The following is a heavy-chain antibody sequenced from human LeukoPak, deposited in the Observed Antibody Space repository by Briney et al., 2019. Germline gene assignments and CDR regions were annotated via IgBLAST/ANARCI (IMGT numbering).Heavy chain of an antibody. CDR2: ITYSGST. CDR3: ARGYSSGSYYEY. Sequence: SETLSLTCTVSGGSISSSTYYWAWIRQSPGKGLEWIGSITYSGSTYYNPSLESRVTISVDTSKNQFSLRLISVTAVDTAVYYCARGYSSGSYYEYWGQGTLVTVSS. J-gene: IGHJ4*02. D-gene: IGHD3-10*01. V-gene: IGHV4-39*01. CDR1: GGSISSSTYY.